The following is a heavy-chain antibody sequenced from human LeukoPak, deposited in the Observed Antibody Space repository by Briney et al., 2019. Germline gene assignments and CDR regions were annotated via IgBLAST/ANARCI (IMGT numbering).Heavy chain of an antibody. J-gene: IGHJ4*02. CDR3: ARGYYDSSGYYYAYYFDY. CDR1: GYTFTSYD. D-gene: IGHD3-22*01. Sequence: ASVKVSCKASGYTFTSYDINWVRQAPGQGLEWMGWMNPNSGNTGYAQKFQGRVTMTRNTSISTAYMELSSLRSEDTAVYYCARGYYDSSGYYYAYYFDYWGQGTLVTVSS. CDR2: MNPNSGNT. V-gene: IGHV1-8*01.